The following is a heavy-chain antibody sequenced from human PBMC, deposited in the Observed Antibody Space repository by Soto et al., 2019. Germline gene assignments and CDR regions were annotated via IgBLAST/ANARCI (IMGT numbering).Heavy chain of an antibody. V-gene: IGHV3-21*01. CDR3: ARASGSGYYYDY. Sequence: CAASGFTFSSYSMNWVRQAPGKGLEWVSSISSSSSYIYYADSVKGRFTISRDNAKNSLYLQMNSLRAEDTAVYYCARASGSGYYYDYWGQGTLVTVSS. CDR2: ISSSSSYI. J-gene: IGHJ4*02. D-gene: IGHD3-22*01. CDR1: GFTFSSYS.